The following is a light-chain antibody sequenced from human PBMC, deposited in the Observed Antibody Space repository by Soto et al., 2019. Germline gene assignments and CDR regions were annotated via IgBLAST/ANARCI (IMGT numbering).Light chain of an antibody. J-gene: IGKJ1*01. CDR1: QSISSSF. V-gene: IGKV3-20*01. Sequence: EVVLTQSPGTLSLSPGERATLSCRASQSISSSFLAWYQQKPGQSPRLLIYGASSRATGIPDRFSGRGSGTDFTLTISRLEPEDYAVYYCQKYGSSPPWTFGQGTKVDI. CDR3: QKYGSSPPWT. CDR2: GAS.